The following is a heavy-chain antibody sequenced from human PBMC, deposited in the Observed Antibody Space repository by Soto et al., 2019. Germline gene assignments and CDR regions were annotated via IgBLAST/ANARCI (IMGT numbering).Heavy chain of an antibody. J-gene: IGHJ4*02. CDR1: GFTFSSYA. CDR3: ARNQALWIQLWLPDY. CDR2: ISYDGSNK. Sequence: GGSLRLSCAASGFTFSSYAMHWVRQAPGKGLEWVAVISYDGSNKYYADSVKGRFTISRDNSKNTLYLQMNSLRAEDTAVYYCARNQALWIQLWLPDYWGQGTLVTVSS. V-gene: IGHV3-30-3*01. D-gene: IGHD5-18*01.